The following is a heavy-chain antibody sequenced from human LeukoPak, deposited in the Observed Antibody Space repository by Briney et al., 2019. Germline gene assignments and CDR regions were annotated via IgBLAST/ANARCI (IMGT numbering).Heavy chain of an antibody. J-gene: IGHJ6*02. CDR1: GYTFTSYG. Sequence: ASVKVSCKASGYTFTSYGISWVRQAPGQGLEWMGWISAYNGNTNYTQKLQGRVTMTTDTSTSTAYMELRSLRSDDTAVYYCARPISYCSGGSCYSSYYYYYGMDVWGQGTTVTVSS. CDR3: ARPISYCSGGSCYSSYYYYYGMDV. V-gene: IGHV1-18*01. D-gene: IGHD2-15*01. CDR2: ISAYNGNT.